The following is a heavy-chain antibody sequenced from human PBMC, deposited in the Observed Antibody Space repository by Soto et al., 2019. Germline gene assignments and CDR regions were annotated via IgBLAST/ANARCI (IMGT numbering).Heavy chain of an antibody. CDR3: ARILVVAASLTHHPFDY. CDR2: IHYTGSI. CDR1: GGTISSHYCH. D-gene: IGHD2-15*01. J-gene: IGHJ4*02. Sequence: SETLSLTCAVSGGTISSHYCHWIWIRKSPGKGLEWIGYIHYTGSINYNPSFKSRVTIAVDTSKNQFSLKLSSVTAADTAVYYCARILVVAASLTHHPFDYWGQGTLVTVSS. V-gene: IGHV4-39*07.